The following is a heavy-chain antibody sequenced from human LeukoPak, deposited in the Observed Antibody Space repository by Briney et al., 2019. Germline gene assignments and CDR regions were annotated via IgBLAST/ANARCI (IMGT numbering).Heavy chain of an antibody. V-gene: IGHV5-51*01. CDR2: IYPGDSDT. CDR1: GYSFTSYW. D-gene: IGHD3-22*01. CDR3: ATSYYYDSSGYQNFDY. Sequence: GESLKISCKGSGYSFTSYWIGWVRQMPGKGLEWMGIIYPGDSDTRYSPSFQGQVTISADKSISTAYLQWSSLKASDTAMYYCATSYYYDSSGYQNFDYWGQGTLVTVSS. J-gene: IGHJ4*02.